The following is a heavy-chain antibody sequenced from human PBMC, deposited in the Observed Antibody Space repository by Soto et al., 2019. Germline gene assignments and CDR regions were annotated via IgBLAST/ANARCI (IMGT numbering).Heavy chain of an antibody. V-gene: IGHV4-30-2*01. CDR3: ARAVVEGLVYY. CDR2: IYHSGST. D-gene: IGHD2-15*01. Sequence: QLQLQESGSGLVKPSQTLSLTCAVSGGSISSGGYSWSWIRQPPGKGLEWIGYIYHSGSTYYNPSLTRRVTISVDRSKNQFSLKLSSVTAADTAVYYCARAVVEGLVYYWGQGTLVTVSS. CDR1: GGSISSGGYS. J-gene: IGHJ4*02.